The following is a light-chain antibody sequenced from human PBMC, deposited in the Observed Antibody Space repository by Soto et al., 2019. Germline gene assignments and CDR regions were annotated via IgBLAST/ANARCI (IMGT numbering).Light chain of an antibody. CDR1: QSVSSY. CDR3: QQRSNWPPT. CDR2: DAS. J-gene: IGKJ5*01. Sequence: EIVLTQSPATLSLSPGERATLSCRASQSVSSYLAWYQQKPGQAPRLLIYDASHRATGIPARFSGSGSGTDFTLSISSLGPEDFAVYYCQQRSNWPPTFGQGTRLEIK. V-gene: IGKV3-11*01.